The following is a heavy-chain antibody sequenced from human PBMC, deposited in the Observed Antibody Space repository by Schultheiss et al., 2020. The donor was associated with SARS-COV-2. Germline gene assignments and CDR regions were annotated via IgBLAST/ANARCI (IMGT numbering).Heavy chain of an antibody. CDR2: MNPNSGNT. Sequence: ASVKVSCKASGYTFTSYDINWVRQATGQGLEWMGWMNPNSGNTGYAQKFQGRVTITRNTSISTAYMELSSLRSEDTAVYYCARSAMVRGDVRKGWYDPWGQGTLVTVSS. D-gene: IGHD3-10*01. CDR3: ARSAMVRGDVRKGWYDP. J-gene: IGHJ5*02. V-gene: IGHV1-8*03. CDR1: GYTFTSYD.